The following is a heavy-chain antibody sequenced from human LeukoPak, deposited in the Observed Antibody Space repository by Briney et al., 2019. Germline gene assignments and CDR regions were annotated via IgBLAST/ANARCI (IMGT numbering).Heavy chain of an antibody. J-gene: IGHJ4*02. CDR2: FSYSGST. V-gene: IGHV4-39*01. Sequence: SETLSLTCTVSGGSISSSSYYWGWIRQPPGKGLEWIGSFSYSGSTYFNPSLKSRFTISVDTSKNHFSLKLSSVTAADTAVYYCARQYDSSGYYYFDYWGQGTLVTVSS. CDR3: ARQYDSSGYYYFDY. D-gene: IGHD3-22*01. CDR1: GGSISSSSYY.